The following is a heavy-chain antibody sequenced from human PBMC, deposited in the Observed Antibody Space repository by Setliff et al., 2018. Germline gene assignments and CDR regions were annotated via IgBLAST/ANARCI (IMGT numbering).Heavy chain of an antibody. D-gene: IGHD3-9*01. CDR1: GYIFRDYY. CDR2: INPNSGGR. V-gene: IGHV1-2*02. Sequence: VASVKVSCKASGYIFRDYYIHWVRQAPGQGLEWMGWINPNSGGREYAEAFRGRVTMTGDTSIRTAFVELSGLTSDDTAVYYCAGPFDVGPYPRPIDGLDLWGQGTRVTVSS. J-gene: IGHJ3*01. CDR3: AGPFDVGPYPRPIDGLDL.